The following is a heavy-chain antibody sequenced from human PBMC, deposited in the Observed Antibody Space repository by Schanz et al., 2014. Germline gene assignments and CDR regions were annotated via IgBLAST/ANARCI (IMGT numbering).Heavy chain of an antibody. CDR1: GFTFSASA. D-gene: IGHD6-19*01. CDR2: IKSKTDGGTT. Sequence: EVQLVESGGGLVQPGGSLKLSCAASGFTFSASAMHWVRQAPGKGLEWVGRIKSKTDGGTTDYAAPVKGRFTISRDDSKNTLFLQMNSLKTEDTAVYYCTTYCDGGCAIDNWGQGALVTVSS. V-gene: IGHV3-15*01. CDR3: TTYCDGGCAIDN. J-gene: IGHJ4*02.